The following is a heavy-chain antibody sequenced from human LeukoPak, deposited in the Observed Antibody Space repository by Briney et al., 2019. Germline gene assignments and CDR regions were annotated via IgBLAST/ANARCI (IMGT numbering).Heavy chain of an antibody. Sequence: GGSLRLSCAASGFTFSSYGMHWVRQAPGKGLEWVAVISYDGSNKYYADSVKGRFTISRDNSKNTLYLQMNSLRAEDTAVYYCAKGVAPWFDPWGQGTLVTVSS. CDR3: AKGVAPWFDP. D-gene: IGHD5-12*01. CDR2: ISYDGSNK. J-gene: IGHJ5*02. CDR1: GFTFSSYG. V-gene: IGHV3-30*18.